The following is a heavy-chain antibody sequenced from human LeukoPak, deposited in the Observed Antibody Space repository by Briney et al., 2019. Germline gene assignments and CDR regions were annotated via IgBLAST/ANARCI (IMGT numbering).Heavy chain of an antibody. CDR3: ARATTEVTYYYYYYMDV. CDR1: GGSFSGYY. CDR2: INHSGST. Sequence: SETLSLTCAVYGGSFSGYYWSWIRQPPGKGLEWIGEINHSGSTNYNPSLKSRVTISVDTSKNQFSLKLSSVTAADTAVYYCARATTEVTYYYYYYMDVWGKGTTVTVSS. D-gene: IGHD4-11*01. V-gene: IGHV4-34*01. J-gene: IGHJ6*03.